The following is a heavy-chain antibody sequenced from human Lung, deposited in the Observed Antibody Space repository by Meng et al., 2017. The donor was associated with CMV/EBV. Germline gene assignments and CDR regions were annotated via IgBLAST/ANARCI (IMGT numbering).Heavy chain of an antibody. CDR3: LRRSGGSV. D-gene: IGHD3-10*01. J-gene: IGHJ1*01. CDR1: CDSITNHNW. V-gene: IGHV4-4*02. CDR2: IPHRGSS. Sequence: HVQLRGSGPAPVKASETLSLPCAVSCDSITNHNWWAWGRQPPGKGLEWIGEIPHRGSSAYNPSLKSRVSMSIDKSKNQFSLKLTSVTAADTAVYHCLRRSGGSVWGQGTLVTVSS.